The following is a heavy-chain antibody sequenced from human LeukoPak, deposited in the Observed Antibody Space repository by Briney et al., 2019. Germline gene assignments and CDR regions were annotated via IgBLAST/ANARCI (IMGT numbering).Heavy chain of an antibody. CDR3: ARGGNYYNIESNWFDS. J-gene: IGHJ5*01. CDR2: INPKSGGT. CDR1: GYTFSDYY. Sequence: ASVKVSCKASGYTFSDYYTHWVRQAPGQGLEWMGWINPKSGGTDYAQKFQGRVAMTRDTSIGTAYMELSRLRSDDTAVYYCARGGNYYNIESNWFDSWGQGTLVTVSS. V-gene: IGHV1-2*02. D-gene: IGHD3-22*01.